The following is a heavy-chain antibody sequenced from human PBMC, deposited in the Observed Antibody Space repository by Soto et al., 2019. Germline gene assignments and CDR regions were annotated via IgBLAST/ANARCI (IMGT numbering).Heavy chain of an antibody. V-gene: IGHV3-49*03. J-gene: IGHJ6*02. Sequence: GGSLRLSCTASGFTFGDYAMSWFRQAPGKGLEWVGFIRSKAYGGTTEYAASVKGRFTISRDDSKSIAYLQMNSLKTEDTAVYYCTRDPVGTGTTSPGVYYYYGMDVWGQGTTVTVSS. D-gene: IGHD1-7*01. CDR3: TRDPVGTGTTSPGVYYYYGMDV. CDR2: IRSKAYGGTT. CDR1: GFTFGDYA.